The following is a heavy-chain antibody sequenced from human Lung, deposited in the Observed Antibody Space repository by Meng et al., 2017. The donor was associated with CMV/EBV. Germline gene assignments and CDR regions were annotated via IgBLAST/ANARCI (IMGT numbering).Heavy chain of an antibody. Sequence: SETXSLTCTVSGGSISSSSYYWGWIRQPPGKGLEWIGSIYYSGSTYYNPSLKSRVTISVDTSKNQFSLKLSSVTAADTAVYYCAKQSIAARSDYWGQGTLVTVSS. CDR2: IYYSGST. CDR3: AKQSIAARSDY. J-gene: IGHJ4*02. D-gene: IGHD6-6*01. CDR1: GGSISSSSYY. V-gene: IGHV4-39*01.